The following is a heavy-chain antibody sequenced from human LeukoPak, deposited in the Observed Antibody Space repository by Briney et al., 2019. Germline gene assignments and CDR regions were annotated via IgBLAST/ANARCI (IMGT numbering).Heavy chain of an antibody. V-gene: IGHV4-34*01. J-gene: IGHJ6*02. D-gene: IGHD2/OR15-2a*01. Sequence: SETLSLTCAVYGGSFSGYYWSWIRQPPGKGLEWIGEINHSGSTNYNPSLKSRVTISVDTSKNHFSLKVSSVTAADTAVYYCARLKRLLYYYYGMDVWGQGTTVTVSS. CDR2: INHSGST. CDR1: GGSFSGYY. CDR3: ARLKRLLYYYYGMDV.